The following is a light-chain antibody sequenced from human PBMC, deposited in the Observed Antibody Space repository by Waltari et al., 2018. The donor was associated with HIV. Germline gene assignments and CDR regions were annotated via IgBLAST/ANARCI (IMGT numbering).Light chain of an antibody. V-gene: IGKV1-39*01. Sequence: DIQMTQSPSSLSASVGDRVTITCRASQTTHKLLNWYQQKPGQAPKLLIYAASTLQSGGPSRFSGSGSGTDFTLTISSLQPEDFATYYCQQSYTTPRTFGQGTKVEIK. J-gene: IGKJ1*01. CDR2: AAS. CDR3: QQSYTTPRT. CDR1: QTTHKL.